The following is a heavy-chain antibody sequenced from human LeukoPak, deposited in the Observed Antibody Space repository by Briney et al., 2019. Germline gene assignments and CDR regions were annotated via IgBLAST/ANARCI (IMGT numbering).Heavy chain of an antibody. CDR1: GFTFSSYG. D-gene: IGHD6-13*01. CDR2: IWYDGSNK. CDR3: AREAAALDY. V-gene: IGHV3-33*01. J-gene: IGHJ4*02. Sequence: GRSLRLSCAASGFTFSSYGMHWVRQAPGKGLEWVAVIWYDGSNKYYADSVKGRFTISRDDSKNTLYLQMNSLRAEDTAVYYCAREAAALDYWGQGTLVTVSS.